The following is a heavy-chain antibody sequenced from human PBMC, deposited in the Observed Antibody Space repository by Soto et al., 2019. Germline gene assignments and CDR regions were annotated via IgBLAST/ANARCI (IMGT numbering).Heavy chain of an antibody. CDR2: IWYDGSNK. CDR1: GFTFSSYG. V-gene: IGHV3-33*01. Sequence: TGGSLRLSCAASGFTFSSYGMHWVRQAPGKGLEWVAVIWYDGSNKYYADSVKGRFTISRDNSKNTLYLQMNSLRAEDTAVYYCARDILLPPRSNWFDPWGQGTLVTVSS. D-gene: IGHD3-22*01. CDR3: ARDILLPPRSNWFDP. J-gene: IGHJ5*02.